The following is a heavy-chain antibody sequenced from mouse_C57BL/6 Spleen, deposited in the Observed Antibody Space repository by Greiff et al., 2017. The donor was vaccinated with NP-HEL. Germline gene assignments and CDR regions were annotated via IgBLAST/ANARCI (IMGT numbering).Heavy chain of an antibody. CDR2: IDPETGGT. CDR3: TRYPVYYAMDY. CDR1: GYTFTDYE. J-gene: IGHJ4*01. Sequence: QVQLKQSGAELVRPGASVTLSCKASGYTFTDYEMHWVKQTPVHGLEWIGAIDPETGGTAYNQKFKGKAILTADKSSSTAYMELRSLTSEDSAVYYCTRYPVYYAMDYWGQGTSVTVSS. V-gene: IGHV1-15*01.